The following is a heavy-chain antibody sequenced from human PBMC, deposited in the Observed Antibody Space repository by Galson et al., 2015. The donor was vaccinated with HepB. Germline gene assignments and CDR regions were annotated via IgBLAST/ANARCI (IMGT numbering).Heavy chain of an antibody. CDR3: ARDDLGTAMDTGLDY. Sequence: SETLSLTCTVSGGSISSSSYYWGWIRQPPGKGLEWIGSIYYSGSTYYNPSLKSRVTISVDTSKNQFSLKLSSVTAADTAVYYCARDDLGTAMDTGLDYWGQGTLVTVSS. D-gene: IGHD5-18*01. CDR1: GGSISSSSYY. CDR2: IYYSGST. V-gene: IGHV4-39*07. J-gene: IGHJ4*02.